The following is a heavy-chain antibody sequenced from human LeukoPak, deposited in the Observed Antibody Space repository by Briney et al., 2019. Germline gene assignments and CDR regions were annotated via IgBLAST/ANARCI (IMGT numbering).Heavy chain of an antibody. Sequence: PSETLSLTCTVSGGSISNYYWSWIRQPPGKGLEWIGYIYYSGSTNYNPSLKSRVTISVDTSKNQFSLKLSSVTAADTAVYYCARSRDNTIFGVAYYFDYWGQGTLVTVSS. CDR1: GGSISNYY. J-gene: IGHJ4*02. D-gene: IGHD3-3*01. CDR2: IYYSGST. CDR3: ARSRDNTIFGVAYYFDY. V-gene: IGHV4-59*01.